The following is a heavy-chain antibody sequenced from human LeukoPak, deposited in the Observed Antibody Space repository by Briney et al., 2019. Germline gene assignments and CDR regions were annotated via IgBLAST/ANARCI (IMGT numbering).Heavy chain of an antibody. D-gene: IGHD2-15*01. Sequence: GASVKVSCKASGYTFTSYYMHWVSQAPGQGLEWMGWIDSKNGDTKYAQKFQSRLTITRYTSIGIAYMELRSLISDDTAVYYCASEAYCSGGRCVVQRVRPWDRETAVTVSS. CDR2: IDSKNGDT. CDR3: ASEAYCSGGRCVVQRVRP. CDR1: GYTFTSYY. J-gene: IGHJ5*02. V-gene: IGHV1-2*02.